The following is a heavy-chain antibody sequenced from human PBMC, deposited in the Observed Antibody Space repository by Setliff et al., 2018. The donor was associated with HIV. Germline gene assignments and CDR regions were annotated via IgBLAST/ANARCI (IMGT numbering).Heavy chain of an antibody. J-gene: IGHJ4*02. CDR1: GYTFNNYG. CDR3: ARGKTWLRFLDY. Sequence: SCKASGYTFNNYGISWVRQAPGQGLEWMGWINTHSGYTNYAQNVQGRVTVTMDTSTSTAYMELRSLKSDDTAVYYCARGKTWLRFLDYWGQGTLVTVPQ. CDR2: INTHSGYT. V-gene: IGHV1-18*01. D-gene: IGHD5-12*01.